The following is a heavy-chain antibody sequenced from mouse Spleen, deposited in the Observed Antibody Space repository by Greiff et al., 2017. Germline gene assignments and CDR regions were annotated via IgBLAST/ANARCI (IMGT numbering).Heavy chain of an antibody. CDR2: IDPSDSYT. Sequence: QVQLQQPGAELVRPGTSVKLSCKASGYTFTSYWMHWVKQRPGQGLEWIGVIDPSDSYTNYNQKFKGKATLTVDTSSSTAYMQLSSLTSEDSAVYYCARKRVGATDWYFDVWGAGTTVTVSS. CDR1: GYTFTSYW. CDR3: ARKRVGATDWYFDV. J-gene: IGHJ1*01. V-gene: IGHV1-59*01. D-gene: IGHD3-1*01.